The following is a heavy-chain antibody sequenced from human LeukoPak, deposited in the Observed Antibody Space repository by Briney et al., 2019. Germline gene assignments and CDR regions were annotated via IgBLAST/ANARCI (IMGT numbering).Heavy chain of an antibody. J-gene: IGHJ4*02. CDR2: IYPRDSDT. V-gene: IGHV5-51*01. CDR1: GYSFTNYW. D-gene: IGHD5-18*01. Sequence: PGESLKISCKGSGYSFTNYWIAWVRQMPGKGLEWMGIIYPRDSDTRYSPSFQGQVTISADKSINTAYLQWSSLKASDTAMYYCARKYSVDTAMVDLDYWGQGTLVTVSS. CDR3: ARKYSVDTAMVDLDY.